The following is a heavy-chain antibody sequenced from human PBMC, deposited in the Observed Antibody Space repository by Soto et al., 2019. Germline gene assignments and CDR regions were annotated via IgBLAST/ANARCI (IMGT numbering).Heavy chain of an antibody. V-gene: IGHV4-59*01. Sequence: SETLSLTCTVSGGSISSYYWSWIRQPPGKGLEWIGYIYYSGSTNYNPSLKSRVTISVDTSKNQFSLKLSSVTAADTAVYYCARDRLEADNWFDPWGQGTLVTGSS. CDR2: IYYSGST. D-gene: IGHD3-22*01. CDR3: ARDRLEADNWFDP. CDR1: GGSISSYY. J-gene: IGHJ5*02.